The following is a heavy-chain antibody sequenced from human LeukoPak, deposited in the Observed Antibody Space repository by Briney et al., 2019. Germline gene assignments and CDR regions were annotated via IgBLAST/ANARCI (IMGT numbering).Heavy chain of an antibody. CDR3: AKDPVGSSWFFDY. D-gene: IGHD6-13*01. CDR2: ISGSGGST. V-gene: IGHV3-23*01. CDR1: GFTFSSYA. J-gene: IGHJ4*02. Sequence: PGVSLRLSCAASGFTFSSYAMSWVRQAPGKGLEWVSAISGSGGSTYYADSVKGRFTISRDNSKNTLYLQMNSLRAEDTAVYYCAKDPVGSSWFFDYWGQGTLVTVSS.